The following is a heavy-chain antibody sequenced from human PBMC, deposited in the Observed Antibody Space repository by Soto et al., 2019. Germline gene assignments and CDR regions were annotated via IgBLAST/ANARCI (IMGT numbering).Heavy chain of an antibody. J-gene: IGHJ3*01. CDR3: VRAYCSSTRCYTPNAFDV. D-gene: IGHD2-2*02. CDR1: GFSFSSYR. CDR2: ISSTYSTM. V-gene: IGHV3-48*01. Sequence: GSLILSCAASGFSFSSYRMNWLRQAPGKGLEWISYISSTYSTMYYADSVKGRFTISRDNAKNSLYLQMNSLRGEDTAVYYCVRAYCSSTRCYTPNAFDVWGQGTMVTV.